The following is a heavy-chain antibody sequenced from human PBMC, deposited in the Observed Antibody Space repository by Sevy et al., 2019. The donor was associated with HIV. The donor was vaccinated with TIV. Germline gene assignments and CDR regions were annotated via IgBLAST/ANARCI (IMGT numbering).Heavy chain of an antibody. V-gene: IGHV3-48*03. J-gene: IGHJ3*02. CDR1: GFTFSSHE. Sequence: GGFLRLSCAASGFTFSSHEMNWVRQAPGKGLEWVSYITSSGSTMYYADSVKGRFTISRDNAKNSLYLQMNILRAEDTAIYYCARVFYGSNRDDAFDIWGQGTMVTVSS. CDR2: ITSSGSTM. D-gene: IGHD4-17*01. CDR3: ARVFYGSNRDDAFDI.